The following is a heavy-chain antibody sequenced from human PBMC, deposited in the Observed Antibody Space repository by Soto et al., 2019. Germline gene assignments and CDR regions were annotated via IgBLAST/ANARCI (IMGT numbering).Heavy chain of an antibody. J-gene: IGHJ3*02. CDR3: VRGARPNCGGDSPNLGI. V-gene: IGHV3-74*01. CDR1: GFTFSGYW. Sequence: GGSLRLSCATSGFTFSGYWMHWVRQNSRDGLVWVSRINNVGTSTLYADSVKGRFTISRDNANDTLYLQMNDLRVDDTATYYCVRGARPNCGGDSPNLGIWGHGTKATVSS. D-gene: IGHD2-21*02. CDR2: INNVGTST.